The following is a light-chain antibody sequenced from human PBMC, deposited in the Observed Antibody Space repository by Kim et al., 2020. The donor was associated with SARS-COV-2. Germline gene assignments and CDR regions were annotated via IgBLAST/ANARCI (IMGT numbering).Light chain of an antibody. CDR1: SSDVGGVDS. Sequence: GQSITISCAGTSSDVGGVDSVSWYQQHPGKAPKLLIYDVAKRPSGVSSRFSAFKSGDTASLIISGLQAEDEANYYCSSYTSSSKVIFGGGTQLTVL. CDR2: DVA. J-gene: IGLJ2*01. V-gene: IGLV2-14*03. CDR3: SSYTSSSKVI.